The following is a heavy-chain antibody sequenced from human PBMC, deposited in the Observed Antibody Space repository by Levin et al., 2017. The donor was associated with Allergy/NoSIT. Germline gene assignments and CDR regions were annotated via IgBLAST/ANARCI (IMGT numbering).Heavy chain of an antibody. V-gene: IGHV3-23*01. D-gene: IGHD3-16*01. CDR2: ISNSGGKT. CDR1: GFTFSFYG. CDR3: AKDVRGGDASGRGY. J-gene: IGHJ4*02. Sequence: GESLKISCAASGFTFSFYGMYWVRQAPAKGLEWVSAISNSGGKTFYSDSVKGRFTISRDNSKNTLWLQMNSLRGEDTAVYYCAKDVRGGDASGRGYWGQGTLVTVSS.